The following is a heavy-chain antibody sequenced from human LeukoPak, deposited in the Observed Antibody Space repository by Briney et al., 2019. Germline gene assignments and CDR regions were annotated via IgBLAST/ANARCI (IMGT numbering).Heavy chain of an antibody. D-gene: IGHD2-2*01. J-gene: IGHJ4*02. CDR1: GCTFSSYG. V-gene: IGHV1-18*01. Sequence: GASVKVSCKASGCTFSSYGISWVRQAPGQGLEWMGWNSAYNGNTNYAQKLQGRVTMTTDTSTSTAYMELRSLRSDDTAVYYCARDLGDIVVVPASLDYWGQGTLVTVSS. CDR3: ARDLGDIVVVPASLDY. CDR2: NSAYNGNT.